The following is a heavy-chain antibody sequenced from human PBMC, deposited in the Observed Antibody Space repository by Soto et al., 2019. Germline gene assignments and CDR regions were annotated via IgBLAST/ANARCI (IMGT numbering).Heavy chain of an antibody. J-gene: IGHJ4*02. CDR1: GGSISINSYY. CDR3: ARRTSSGYFDY. D-gene: IGHD3-22*01. Sequence: QLQLQESGPGLVKPSETLSLTCTVSGGSISINSYYWGWIRQPPGKGLEWIGSIYYSGSTYYNPSLKSRVTISVDTSKNQFSLKLSSVTAADTAVYYCARRTSSGYFDYWGQGTLVTVSS. CDR2: IYYSGST. V-gene: IGHV4-39*01.